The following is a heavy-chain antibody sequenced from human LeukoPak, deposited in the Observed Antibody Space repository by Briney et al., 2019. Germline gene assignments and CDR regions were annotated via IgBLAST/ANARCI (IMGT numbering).Heavy chain of an antibody. CDR2: ISSSSSTI. Sequence: GGSLRLSCAVSGIMFSSHEVNWVRQAPGKGLEWVSYISSSSSTIYYADSVKGRFTISRDNAKNSLYLQMNSLRDEDTAVYYCARVLKSYGYLIDYWGQGTLVTVSS. CDR3: ARVLKSYGYLIDY. D-gene: IGHD5-18*01. CDR1: GIMFSSHE. V-gene: IGHV3-48*02. J-gene: IGHJ4*02.